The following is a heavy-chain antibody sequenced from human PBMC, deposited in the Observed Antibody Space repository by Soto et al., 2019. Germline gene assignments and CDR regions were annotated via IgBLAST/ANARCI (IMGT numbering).Heavy chain of an antibody. V-gene: IGHV4-31*03. J-gene: IGHJ5*02. Sequence: QVQLQESGPGLVKPSQTLSLTCTVSGASISGDGYSWSWIRQQPGKCLQWIGYIYYSGSTYYTPSLTGRLTISADMSKHHFSIELTSVTAADTAIYSCARGPYGDPAPRLDPWGQGAMVTVSS. CDR2: IYYSGST. D-gene: IGHD4-17*01. CDR3: ARGPYGDPAPRLDP. CDR1: GASISGDGYS.